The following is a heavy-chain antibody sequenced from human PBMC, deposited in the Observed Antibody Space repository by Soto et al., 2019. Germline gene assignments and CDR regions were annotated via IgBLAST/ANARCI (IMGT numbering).Heavy chain of an antibody. J-gene: IGHJ5*02. V-gene: IGHV4-30-4*01. CDR2: MFYVGAT. Sequence: QVQLQESGPGLVEPSQTLSLTCSVSGGSISSGDYYWSWIRQPPGKGLEWIGYMFYVGATYYNPSLKSRVTISVDTSKNQFSLNLTSVTAADTAVYYCTRVAQGKCSGSRCYRWFDPWGQGTLVTVSS. CDR1: GGSISSGDYY. CDR3: TRVAQGKCSGSRCYRWFDP. D-gene: IGHD2-2*01.